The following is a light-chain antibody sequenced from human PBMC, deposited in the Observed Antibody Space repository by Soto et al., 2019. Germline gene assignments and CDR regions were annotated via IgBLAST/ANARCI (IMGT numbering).Light chain of an antibody. V-gene: IGLV8-61*01. Sequence: QTVVTQEPSFSVSPGGTVTLTCGLSSGSVSTGYYPSWYQQTPGQAPRTLIYSTNTRSSGVPDRFSGSILENKAALTITGAQADDESDYYCVLYMGNGISVFGGGTKVTVL. CDR1: SGSVSTGYY. J-gene: IGLJ2*01. CDR3: VLYMGNGISV. CDR2: STN.